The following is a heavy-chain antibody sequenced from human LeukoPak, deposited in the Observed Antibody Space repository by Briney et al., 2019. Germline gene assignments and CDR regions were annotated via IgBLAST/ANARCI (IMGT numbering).Heavy chain of an antibody. J-gene: IGHJ6*04. V-gene: IGHV3-48*03. CDR1: GFTFSSYE. Sequence: GGSLRLSCAASGFTFSSYEMNWVRQAPGKGLEWVSYISSSGSTIYYADSVKGRFTISRDNAKNSLYLQMNSLRAEDTAVYYCAELGITMIGGVWGERTTVTISS. D-gene: IGHD3-10*02. CDR2: ISSSGSTI. CDR3: AELGITMIGGV.